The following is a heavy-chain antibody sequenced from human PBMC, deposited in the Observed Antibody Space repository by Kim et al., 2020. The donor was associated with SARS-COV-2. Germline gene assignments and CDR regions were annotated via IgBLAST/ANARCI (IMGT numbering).Heavy chain of an antibody. CDR3: ASHRGGGLSDY. J-gene: IGHJ4*02. D-gene: IGHD2-15*01. CDR2: ISADGINT. CDR1: GFTLNNYW. Sequence: GGSLRLSCAVSGFTLNNYWMHWVRQVPGKGLEWLSRISADGINTVYADSVKGRFTISRDTAKNTVYLQMNSLRGEDTAVYYCASHRGGGLSDYWGQGTLVAVAS. V-gene: IGHV3-74*01.